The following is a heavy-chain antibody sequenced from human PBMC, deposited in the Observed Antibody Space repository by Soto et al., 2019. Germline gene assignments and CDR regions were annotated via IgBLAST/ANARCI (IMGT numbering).Heavy chain of an antibody. CDR1: GDSMSTGNYY. V-gene: IGHV4-39*01. D-gene: IGHD3-10*01. CDR2: IYYSGRT. Sequence: SETLSLISTVSGDSMSTGNYYSGWFRQPRGKGLEWIGSIYYSGRTYYNPSLRSRVTVSQDTSKSQFSLKLSSVTAPDTAVYYCARLPYGSGSAFDYWGQGILVTVS. CDR3: ARLPYGSGSAFDY. J-gene: IGHJ4*02.